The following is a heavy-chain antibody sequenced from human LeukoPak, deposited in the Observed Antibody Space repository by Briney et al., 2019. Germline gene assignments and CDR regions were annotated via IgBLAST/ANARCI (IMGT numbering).Heavy chain of an antibody. CDR1: GYTFTNNY. CDR3: ARDQEGFDY. CDR2: IYPRDGST. J-gene: IGHJ4*02. Sequence: ASVKVSCKASGYTFTNNYLHWVRQAPGQGLEWMGMIYPRDGSTSYAQNLQGRVTVTRDTSTTTVHMELRGLRSEDTAVYYCARDQEGFDYWGQGTVVTVSS. V-gene: IGHV1-46*01.